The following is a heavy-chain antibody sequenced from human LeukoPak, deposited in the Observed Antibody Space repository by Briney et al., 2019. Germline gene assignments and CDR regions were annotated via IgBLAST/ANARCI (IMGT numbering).Heavy chain of an antibody. D-gene: IGHD3-10*01. CDR1: TFIFSDYW. CDR3: ARVDRFGESTHYFDD. V-gene: IGHV3-7*01. J-gene: IGHJ4*02. Sequence: GGSLRLSCATSTFIFSDYWMSWVRQTPGKGLEWVANIREDGSEKYYVDSVKGRFTISRDNAKNSLYLQMNSLRVEDTAMYYCARVDRFGESTHYFDDWGQGTLVTVSS. CDR2: IREDGSEK.